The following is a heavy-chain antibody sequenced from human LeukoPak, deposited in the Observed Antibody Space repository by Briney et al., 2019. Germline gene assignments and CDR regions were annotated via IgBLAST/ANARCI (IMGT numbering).Heavy chain of an antibody. CDR2: ISTTTI. CDR1: GFTFSNYA. D-gene: IGHD3-22*01. V-gene: IGHV3-48*01. CDR3: ARVGYYESSSAFDI. Sequence: GGSLRLSCAASGFTFSNYAMNWVRQAPGKGLEWVSYISTTTIYYADSVTGRFTISRDNAKKSLYLQMNSLRAEDTAMYYCARVGYYESSSAFDIWGQGTMVTVSS. J-gene: IGHJ3*02.